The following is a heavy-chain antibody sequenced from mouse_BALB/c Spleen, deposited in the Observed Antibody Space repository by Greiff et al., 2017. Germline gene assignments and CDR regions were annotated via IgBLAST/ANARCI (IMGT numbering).Heavy chain of an antibody. V-gene: IGHV1-7*01. D-gene: IGHD1-1*01. CDR2: INPSTGYT. CDR3: ARFGNYAMDY. J-gene: IGHJ4*01. CDR1: GYTFTSYW. Sequence: QVQLQQSGAELAKPGASVKMSCKASGYTFTSYWMHWVKQRPGQGLEWIGYINPSTGYTEYNQKFKDKATVTADKSSSTAYMQLSSLTSEDSAVYYCARFGNYAMDYWGQGTSVTVSS.